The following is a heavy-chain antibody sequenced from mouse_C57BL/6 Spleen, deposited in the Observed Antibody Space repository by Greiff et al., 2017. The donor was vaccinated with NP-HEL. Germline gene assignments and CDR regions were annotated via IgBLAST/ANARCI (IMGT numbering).Heavy chain of an antibody. CDR1: GFNIKDYY. Sequence: VQLQQSGAELVKPGASVKLSCTASGFNIKDYYMHWVKQRTEQGLVWIGRIDPEDGETKYAPKFPGKATITADTSSNTAYMQLSSLTSEDTAVYYCAHYYGSSSRFDYWGQGTTLTVSS. V-gene: IGHV14-2*01. CDR3: AHYYGSSSRFDY. D-gene: IGHD1-1*01. CDR2: IDPEDGET. J-gene: IGHJ2*01.